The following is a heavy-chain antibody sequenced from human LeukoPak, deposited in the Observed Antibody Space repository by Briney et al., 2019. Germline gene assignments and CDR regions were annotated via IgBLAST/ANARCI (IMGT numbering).Heavy chain of an antibody. CDR3: VRLLDNDSSGDPDTFDM. CDR2: RHYSGKT. D-gene: IGHD3-22*01. V-gene: IGHV4-59*11. J-gene: IGHJ3*02. CDR1: GGSISGHY. Sequence: SETLSLTCTVSGGSISGHYWSWIRQPPGKGLEWIGYRHYSGKTYYSSSLHSRVTISVDTSKNHFSLKLTSMIAADTAVYYCVRLLDNDSSGDPDTFDMWGQGTMVTVSS.